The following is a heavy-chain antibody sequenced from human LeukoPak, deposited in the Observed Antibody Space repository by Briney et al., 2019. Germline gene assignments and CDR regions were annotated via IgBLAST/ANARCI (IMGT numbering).Heavy chain of an antibody. CDR2: IYYSGGT. D-gene: IGHD6-19*01. J-gene: IGHJ4*02. Sequence: SETLSLTCTVSGGSITSSSYYWGWIRQPPGKGLEWIGIIYYSGGTYYNPSLKSRVTISVDTSKNRFSLKLSSVTAADTAVYYCAVLAVAGYVYYWGQGTLVTVSS. V-gene: IGHV4-39*01. CDR1: GGSITSSSYY. CDR3: AVLAVAGYVYY.